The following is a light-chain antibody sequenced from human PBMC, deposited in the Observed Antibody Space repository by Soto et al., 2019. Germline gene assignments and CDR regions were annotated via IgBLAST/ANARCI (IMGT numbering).Light chain of an antibody. Sequence: EIVLTQSPGTLSSSPVERATLSCRASQSVSSGYLAWYQQKPGQAPRLLIYETSIRATVIPDRFSGSGSGTDFMLTISRLEPEDFAVYHCQQYGSSPPTFGQGTKVEIK. CDR2: ETS. CDR3: QQYGSSPPT. J-gene: IGKJ1*01. CDR1: QSVSSGY. V-gene: IGKV3-20*01.